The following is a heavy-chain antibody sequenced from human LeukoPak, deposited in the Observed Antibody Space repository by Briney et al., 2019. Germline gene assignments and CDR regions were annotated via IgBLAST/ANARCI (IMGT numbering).Heavy chain of an antibody. CDR3: ASAGYCTNGVCRNYWYFDL. Sequence: PSETLSLTCTVSGGSISSYCWSWIRQPPGKGLEWIGYIYTSGSTNYNPSLKSRVTISVDTSSNQFSLNLSSVTAADTAVYYCASAGYCTNGVCRNYWYFDLWGRGTLVTVSS. CDR2: IYTSGST. CDR1: GGSISSYC. J-gene: IGHJ2*01. V-gene: IGHV4-4*09. D-gene: IGHD2-8*01.